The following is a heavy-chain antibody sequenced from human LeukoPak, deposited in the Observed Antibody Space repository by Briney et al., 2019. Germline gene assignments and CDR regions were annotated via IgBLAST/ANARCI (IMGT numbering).Heavy chain of an antibody. J-gene: IGHJ4*02. V-gene: IGHV4-59*12. CDR3: ARDRYYYDSSGYTQLDY. D-gene: IGHD3-22*01. CDR2: IYYSGST. CDR1: GGPISSYY. Sequence: SETLSLTCTVSGGPISSYYLSWIRQPPGKGMEWIGYIYYSGSTNYNPSLKRRVTMSVDTSKNQFYLKLSSVTAADTAVYYCARDRYYYDSSGYTQLDYWGQGTLVTVSS.